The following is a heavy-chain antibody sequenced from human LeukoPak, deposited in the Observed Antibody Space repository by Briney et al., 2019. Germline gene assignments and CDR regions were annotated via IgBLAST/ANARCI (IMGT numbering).Heavy chain of an antibody. V-gene: IGHV3-48*01. Sequence: PGGSLRLSCTASGFTFSIYSMNWVRQAPGGGLEWVSYISSSSNTIHYADSVKGRFTISRDNAKNSLYLQMNSLRAEDTGVYYCARDLYPGYWGQGTLVTVSS. J-gene: IGHJ4*02. CDR3: ARDLYPGY. CDR2: ISSSSNTI. CDR1: GFTFSIYS. D-gene: IGHD3-16*01.